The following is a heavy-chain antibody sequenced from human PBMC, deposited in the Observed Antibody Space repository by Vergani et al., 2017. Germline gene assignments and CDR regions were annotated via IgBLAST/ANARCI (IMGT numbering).Heavy chain of an antibody. Sequence: EVQLVESGGGLVKPGGSLRLSCAASGFTFSSYSMNWVRQAPGKGLEWVSSISSSSSYIYYADSVKGRFTISRDNAKNSLYLQMNSLRAEDTAVYYCARAVWYYYDSTGSYWGQGTLVTVSS. CDR1: GFTFSSYS. CDR2: ISSSSSYI. CDR3: ARAVWYYYDSTGSY. D-gene: IGHD3-22*01. V-gene: IGHV3-21*01. J-gene: IGHJ4*02.